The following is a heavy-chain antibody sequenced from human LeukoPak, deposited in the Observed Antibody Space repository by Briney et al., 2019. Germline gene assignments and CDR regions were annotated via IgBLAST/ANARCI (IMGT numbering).Heavy chain of an antibody. CDR3: ARDSRQFGSYPAR. J-gene: IGHJ4*02. D-gene: IGHD3-16*02. CDR2: ISYDGSNK. V-gene: IGHV3-30-3*01. CDR1: GFTFSSYA. Sequence: GGSLRLSCAASGFTFSSYAMHWVRQAPGKGLEWVAVISYDGSNKYYADSVKGRFTISRDNSKNTLYLQMNSLRAEDTAVYYCARDSRQFGSYPARWGQGTLVTVPS.